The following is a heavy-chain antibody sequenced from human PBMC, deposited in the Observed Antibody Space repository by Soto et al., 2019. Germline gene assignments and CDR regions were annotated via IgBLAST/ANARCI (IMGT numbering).Heavy chain of an antibody. CDR2: MYFFGTY. V-gene: IGHV4-59*01. J-gene: IGHJ4*02. Sequence: PSETLSLTCTVSGGSINNYYWTWSRQPPGRGMEWIGYMYFFGTYNYNPSPKSRVTMSVDTSRNRFSLQLTSVIAADTAVYFCARGNYYLDFWGQGTLVTVSS. CDR3: ARGNYYLDF. CDR1: GGSINNYY.